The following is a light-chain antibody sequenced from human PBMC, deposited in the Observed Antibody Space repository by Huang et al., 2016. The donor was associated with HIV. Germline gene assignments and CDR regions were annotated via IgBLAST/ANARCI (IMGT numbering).Light chain of an antibody. Sequence: DIQMTQSSFTLSASVGDRVTIACRASQSISTWLAWYQQKPGRAPNLLIYEASTLEGGVPSRFSGGGAGTDFTLTISSLQPDDFATYYCQQYNSFPWTFGQGTKVEV. J-gene: IGKJ1*01. V-gene: IGKV1-5*03. CDR1: QSISTW. CDR3: QQYNSFPWT. CDR2: EAS.